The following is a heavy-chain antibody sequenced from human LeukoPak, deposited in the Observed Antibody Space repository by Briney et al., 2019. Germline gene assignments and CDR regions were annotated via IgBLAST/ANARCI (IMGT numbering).Heavy chain of an antibody. CDR1: GFTFSSYA. V-gene: IGHV3-30-3*01. Sequence: GRSLRLSCAASGFTFSSYAMHWVRQAPGKGLEWVAVISYDGSNKYYADSVKGRFTISRDNSKNTLYLQMNSLRAEDTAVYYCARGSQKRGSYQGWDAFDIWGQGTMVTVSS. CDR2: ISYDGSNK. D-gene: IGHD1-26*01. J-gene: IGHJ3*02. CDR3: ARGSQKRGSYQGWDAFDI.